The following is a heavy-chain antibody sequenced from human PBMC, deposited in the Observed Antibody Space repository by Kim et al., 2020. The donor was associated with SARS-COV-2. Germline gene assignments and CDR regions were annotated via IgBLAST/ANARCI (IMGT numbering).Heavy chain of an antibody. CDR1: GGSFSGYY. J-gene: IGHJ4*02. CDR2: INHSGST. D-gene: IGHD2-15*01. CDR3: ASDLNRGYSDY. Sequence: SETLSLTCAVYGGSFSGYYWSWIRQPPGKGLEWIGEINHSGSTNYNPSLKSRVTISVDTSKNQFSLKLSSVTAADTAVYYRASDLNRGYSDYWGQGTLV. V-gene: IGHV4-34*01.